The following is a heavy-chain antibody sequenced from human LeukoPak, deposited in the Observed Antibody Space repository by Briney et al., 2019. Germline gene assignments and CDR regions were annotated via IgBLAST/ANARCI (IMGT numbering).Heavy chain of an antibody. CDR2: IGGSGGVT. CDR3: AKDGRGGDCTSASCTNWFGP. Sequence: HAGGSLRLSCAGSGFTFSTYALTWVRQAPGKGLEWVSTIGGSGGVTYYADSVKGRFTISRDNSKNTLYLQMNSLRAEDTAVYYCAKDGRGGDCTSASCTNWFGPWGQGTLVTVSS. D-gene: IGHD2-2*01. CDR1: GFTFSTYA. J-gene: IGHJ5*02. V-gene: IGHV3-23*01.